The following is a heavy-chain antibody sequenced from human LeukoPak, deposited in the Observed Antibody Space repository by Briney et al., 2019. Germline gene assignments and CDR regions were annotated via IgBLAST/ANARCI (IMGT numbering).Heavy chain of an antibody. CDR1: GGSISSYY. V-gene: IGHV4-59*01. CDR3: ARDLGVSYFDY. Sequence: PSETLSLTCTVSGGSISSYYWSWIRQPPGKGLEWIGYIYYSGSTNYNPSLKSRVTISVDTSKNQFSLRLSSVTAADTAVYYCARDLGVSYFDYWGQGTPVTVSS. D-gene: IGHD2-8*01. J-gene: IGHJ4*02. CDR2: IYYSGST.